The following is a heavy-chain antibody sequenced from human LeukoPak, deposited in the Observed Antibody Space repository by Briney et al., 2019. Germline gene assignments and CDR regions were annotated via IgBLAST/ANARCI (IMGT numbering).Heavy chain of an antibody. J-gene: IGHJ4*02. Sequence: GGSLRLSCAASGFTFSNAWMSWVRQAPGKGLEWVSYISSSGTTIYYAHSVKGRFTISRDNAKKSLYLQMNSLRAEDTAVYYCARGGITGTLDHWGQGTLVTVSS. CDR3: ARGGITGTLDH. V-gene: IGHV3-11*04. D-gene: IGHD1-7*01. CDR1: GFTFSNAW. CDR2: ISSSGTTI.